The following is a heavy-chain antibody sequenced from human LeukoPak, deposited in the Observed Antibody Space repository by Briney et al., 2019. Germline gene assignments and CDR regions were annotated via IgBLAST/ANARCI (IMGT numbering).Heavy chain of an antibody. D-gene: IGHD2-2*01. J-gene: IGHJ6*02. CDR3: ARLGYCSSTSCLTSPEYYYYGMDV. Sequence: ASVKVSCKASGYTFTSYAMNWVRQAPGQGLEWMGWINTNTGNPTYAQGFTGRFVFSLDTSVSTAYLQISSLKAEDTAVYCCARLGYCSSTSCLTSPEYYYYGMDVWGQGTTVTVSS. V-gene: IGHV7-4-1*02. CDR1: GYTFTSYA. CDR2: INTNTGNP.